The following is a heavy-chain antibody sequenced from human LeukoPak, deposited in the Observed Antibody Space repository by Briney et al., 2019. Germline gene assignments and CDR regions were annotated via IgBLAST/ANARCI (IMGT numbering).Heavy chain of an antibody. CDR1: GGTFSSYA. V-gene: IGHV1-69*13. Sequence: ASVEVSCKASGGTFSSYAISWVRQAPGQGLEWMGGIIPIFGTANYAQKFQGRVTITADESTSTAYMELSSLRSEDTAVYYCARALDTAMVDDYYYYGMDVWGQGTTVTVSS. CDR3: ARALDTAMVDDYYYYGMDV. J-gene: IGHJ6*02. CDR2: IIPIFGTA. D-gene: IGHD5-18*01.